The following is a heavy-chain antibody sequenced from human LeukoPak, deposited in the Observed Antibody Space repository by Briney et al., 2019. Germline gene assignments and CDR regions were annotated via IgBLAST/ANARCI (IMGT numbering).Heavy chain of an antibody. CDR3: ARGGRYFDWLATQY. D-gene: IGHD3-9*01. V-gene: IGHV3-23*01. CDR2: ISNNGGYT. Sequence: AGGSLRLSCAASGFTFSSSAMSWVRQAPGKGLEWVSAISNNGGYTYYADSVQGRFTISRDNSKSTLCLQLSSLTADDTAVYYCARGGRYFDWLATQYWGQGALVIVSS. J-gene: IGHJ4*02. CDR1: GFTFSSSA.